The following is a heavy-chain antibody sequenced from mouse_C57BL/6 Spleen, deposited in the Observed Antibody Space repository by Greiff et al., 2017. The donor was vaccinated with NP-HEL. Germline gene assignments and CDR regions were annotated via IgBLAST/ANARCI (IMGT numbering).Heavy chain of an antibody. CDR2: IYPGSGNT. CDR1: GYTFTDYY. Sequence: QVQLQQSGAELVRPGASVKLSCKASGYTFTDYYINWVKQRPGQGLEWIARIYPGSGNTYYNEKFKGKATLTAEKSSSTAYMQLSSLTSEDSAVYFCARSNPLDSSGYCDWGQGTTLTVSS. D-gene: IGHD3-2*02. V-gene: IGHV1-76*01. CDR3: ARSNPLDSSGYCD. J-gene: IGHJ2*01.